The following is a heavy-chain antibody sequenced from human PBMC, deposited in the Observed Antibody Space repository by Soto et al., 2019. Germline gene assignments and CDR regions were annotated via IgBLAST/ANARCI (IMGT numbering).Heavy chain of an antibody. J-gene: IGHJ6*02. Sequence: PXXSLKISCKRSGYIFTNYWIGWVRQMPGKGLEWMGIIYPGDSDTTYSPSFQGQVTISVDKSISTAYLQWSSLKASDTAMYYCARRGYSGSAGMDVWGQGTTVTVSS. V-gene: IGHV5-51*01. CDR1: GYIFTNYW. CDR2: IYPGDSDT. D-gene: IGHD6-6*01. CDR3: ARRGYSGSAGMDV.